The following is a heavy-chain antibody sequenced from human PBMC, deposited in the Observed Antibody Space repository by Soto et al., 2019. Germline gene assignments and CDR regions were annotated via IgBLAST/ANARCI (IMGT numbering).Heavy chain of an antibody. J-gene: IGHJ5*02. CDR3: AKCTVDTIVTSGWCNGLDP. CDR1: GFTFSSSA. CDR2: IWGTNGNT. V-gene: IGHV3-23*01. D-gene: IGHD6-19*01. Sequence: EVQLLESGGGLVQPGGSLRLSCAASGFTFSSSAMSWVRQAPGKGLEWVSAIWGTNGNTHYAESVKGRLTISRDNSKNTLYLQMNFLRAEDTAVYYCAKCTVDTIVTSGWCNGLDPWGQGTLVIVSS.